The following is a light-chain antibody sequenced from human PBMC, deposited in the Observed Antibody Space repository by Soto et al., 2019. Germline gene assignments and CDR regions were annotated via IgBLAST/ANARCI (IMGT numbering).Light chain of an antibody. CDR1: MRDVGAYNL. CDR3: SAYTPRRTLV. Sequence: QSALTQPASVSGSAGQSITISCSGTMRDVGAYNLVSWYQQHPGTAPKLIIYEVRNRPSGISSRFSGSRSGNTASLTISGLQPEDDGDYYCSAYTPRRTLVLGGGNKVTVL. V-gene: IGLV2-14*01. J-gene: IGLJ3*02. CDR2: EVR.